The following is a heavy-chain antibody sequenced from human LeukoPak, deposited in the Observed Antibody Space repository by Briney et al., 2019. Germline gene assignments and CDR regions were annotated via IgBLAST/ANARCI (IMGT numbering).Heavy chain of an antibody. CDR1: GYIFSKYA. CDR2: INAGNGDT. Sequence: ASVKVSCKASGYIFSKYAVHWVRQAPGQGLEWMGCINAGNGDTKYSQRFHDRAILTTDTSATTVYMDLTSLRSEDTAVYYCAREIRGPGLYSYYFDMWGHGTLVTVSS. D-gene: IGHD3-16*01. V-gene: IGHV1-3*01. CDR3: AREIRGPGLYSYYFDM. J-gene: IGHJ4*01.